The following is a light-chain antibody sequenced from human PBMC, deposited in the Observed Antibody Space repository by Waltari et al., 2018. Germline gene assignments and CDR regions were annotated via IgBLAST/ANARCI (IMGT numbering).Light chain of an antibody. Sequence: QSALSQQPASVSGFPGQSITISCTGGNRDIGGYNFVAWHQQHPGKVPKLIIYDVYYRPSGVSSRFSGSKSGNTASLTISGLQAEDEADYYCSSYANSNTLLFGGGTKLAVL. J-gene: IGLJ2*01. CDR1: NRDIGGYNF. V-gene: IGLV2-14*03. CDR2: DVY. CDR3: SSYANSNTLL.